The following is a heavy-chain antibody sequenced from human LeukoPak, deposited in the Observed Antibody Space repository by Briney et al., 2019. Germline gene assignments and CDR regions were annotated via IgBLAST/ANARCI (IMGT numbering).Heavy chain of an antibody. Sequence: GRSLRLSCAASGFTFDDYAMHWVRQAPGKGLEWVSGISWNSGSIGYADSVRGRFTISRDNAKNSLYLQMNSLRAEDTALYYCAKDNYGGDIRYYVDYFCQGTLVDVSS. CDR2: ISWNSGSI. CDR3: AKDNYGGDIRYYVDY. CDR1: GFTFDDYA. V-gene: IGHV3-9*01. J-gene: IGHJ4*02. D-gene: IGHD4-23*01.